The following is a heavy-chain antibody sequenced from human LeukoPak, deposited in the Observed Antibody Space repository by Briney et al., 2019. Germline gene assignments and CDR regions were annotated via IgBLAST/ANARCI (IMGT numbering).Heavy chain of an antibody. D-gene: IGHD4-17*01. CDR2: IGGSGGNT. Sequence: PGGSLRLSCAASGFTFSSYAMTWVRQAPGKGLEWVSTIGGSGGNTYYADSVKGRFTISRDNSKNTLYLQMNSLRAEDTALYYCAKATTTGTTVTTPGYWGQGTLVTVSS. J-gene: IGHJ4*02. CDR1: GFTFSSYA. V-gene: IGHV3-23*01. CDR3: AKATTTGTTVTTPGY.